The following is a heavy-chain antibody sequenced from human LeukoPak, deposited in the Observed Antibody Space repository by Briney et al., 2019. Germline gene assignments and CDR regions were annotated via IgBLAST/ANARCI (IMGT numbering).Heavy chain of an antibody. J-gene: IGHJ4*02. V-gene: IGHV6-1*01. CDR2: TWYRSKWYN. D-gene: IGHD6-19*01. CDR3: ARSSHTSRGSVQWLPHGLDY. CDR1: GDSVSSNSAA. Sequence: SQTLSLTCAISGDSVSSNSAAWNWIRQSPSRGLEWLGRTWYRSKWYNDSAVSVKSRIVINPDTSKNQFSLQLSSATPEDTAVYYCARSSHTSRGSVQWLPHGLDYWGQGTLVTVSS.